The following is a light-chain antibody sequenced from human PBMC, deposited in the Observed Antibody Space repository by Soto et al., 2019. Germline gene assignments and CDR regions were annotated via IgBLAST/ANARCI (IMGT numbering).Light chain of an antibody. J-gene: IGLJ2*01. Sequence: NFMLTQPHSVSESPGKTVTISCTGSSGSIASNYVQWYQQRPGSAPTDVIYEDKQRPSGVPDRFSGSIDSSSNSASLTISGLKTEDEAGYYCQSYDSSNYVVFGGGTQLTVL. CDR1: SGSIASNY. V-gene: IGLV6-57*02. CDR3: QSYDSSNYVV. CDR2: EDK.